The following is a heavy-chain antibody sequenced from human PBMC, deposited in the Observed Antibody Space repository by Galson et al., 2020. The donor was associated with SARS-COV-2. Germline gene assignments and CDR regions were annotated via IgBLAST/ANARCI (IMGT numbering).Heavy chain of an antibody. Sequence: GESLKISCAASGFTYSDYYMRWNRQAPGKGLEWVSYISSRGSTIYYADSVKGRFTISRDNAKNSLYLQMNSLRAEDTAVYYCARAGGPPYYYYYMDVWGKGTTVTVSS. D-gene: IGHD3-10*01. CDR1: GFTYSDYY. V-gene: IGHV3-11*01. CDR2: ISSRGSTI. CDR3: ARAGGPPYYYYYMDV. J-gene: IGHJ6*03.